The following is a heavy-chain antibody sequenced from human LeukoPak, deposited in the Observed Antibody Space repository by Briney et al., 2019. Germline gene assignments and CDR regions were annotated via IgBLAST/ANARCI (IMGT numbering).Heavy chain of an antibody. Sequence: SETLSLTCTVSGGSVSSGSYYWSWIRQPPGKGLEWIGYIYYSGSTNYNPSLKSRVTISVDTSKNQFSLKLSSVTAADTAVYYCARDRYSSSWYYYYGMDVWGQGTTVTVSS. CDR3: ARDRYSSSWYYYYGMDV. J-gene: IGHJ6*02. CDR2: IYYSGST. CDR1: GGSVSSGSYY. D-gene: IGHD6-13*01. V-gene: IGHV4-61*01.